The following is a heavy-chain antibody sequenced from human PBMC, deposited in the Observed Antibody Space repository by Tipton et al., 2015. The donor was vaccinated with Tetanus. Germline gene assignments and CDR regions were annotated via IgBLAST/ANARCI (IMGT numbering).Heavy chain of an antibody. V-gene: IGHV4-59*12. J-gene: IGHJ5*02. Sequence: TLSLTCSVSGGSMSPYYWSWIRQSPGTGLEWIGYIYSNGTTNYNPSLKSRVTISVDTSTTQFSLKLSSVTAADTGVYYCAKRDYKKGNWFDPWGQGIPVTVSS. CDR1: GGSMSPYY. D-gene: IGHD4-11*01. CDR2: IYSNGTT. CDR3: AKRDYKKGNWFDP.